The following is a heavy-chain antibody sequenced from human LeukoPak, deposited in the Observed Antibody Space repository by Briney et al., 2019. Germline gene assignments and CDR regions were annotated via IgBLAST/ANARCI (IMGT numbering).Heavy chain of an antibody. CDR3: ARSYYYDSSGYPRDAFDI. Sequence: GESLKISCKGSGYSFTSYWIGWVRQMPGKGPEWMGIIYPGDSDTRYSPSFQGQVTISADKSISTAYLQWSSLKASDTAMYYCARSYYYDSSGYPRDAFDIWGQGTMVTVSS. V-gene: IGHV5-51*01. J-gene: IGHJ3*02. CDR2: IYPGDSDT. D-gene: IGHD3-22*01. CDR1: GYSFTSYW.